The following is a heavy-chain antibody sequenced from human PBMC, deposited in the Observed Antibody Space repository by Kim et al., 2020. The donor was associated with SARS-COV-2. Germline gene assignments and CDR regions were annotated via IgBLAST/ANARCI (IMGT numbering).Heavy chain of an antibody. V-gene: IGHV4-39*07. J-gene: IGHJ6*02. Sequence: SETLSLTCTVTGGPISSSDYFWGWIRQSPGKGLEWIGNILYTGTTHYNLSLKSRVTISLDTSMSQFSLRLSPVTAADSAVYFCARVVPDGVARILYSHYDHGMDVWGQGTSVIVSS. CDR3: ARVVPDGVARILYSHYDHGMDV. CDR2: ILYTGTT. CDR1: GGPISSSDYF. D-gene: IGHD3-22*01.